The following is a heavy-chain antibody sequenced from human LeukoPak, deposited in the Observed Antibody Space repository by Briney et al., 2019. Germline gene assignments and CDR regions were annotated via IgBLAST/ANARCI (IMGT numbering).Heavy chain of an antibody. V-gene: IGHV3-23*01. Sequence: GGSLRLSCAASGFTFHTYAMSRVRQAPGKGLEWVSAISGRGGSTYSADSVKGRFTISRDNSMNTLFLQMDSLRAEDTAVYYCAKTSGTYPASSYYFDYWGQGSLVTVSS. J-gene: IGHJ4*02. CDR1: GFTFHTYA. D-gene: IGHD3-10*01. CDR2: ISGRGGST. CDR3: AKTSGTYPASSYYFDY.